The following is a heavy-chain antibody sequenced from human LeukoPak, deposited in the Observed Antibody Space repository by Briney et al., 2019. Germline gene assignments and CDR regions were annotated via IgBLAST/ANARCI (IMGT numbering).Heavy chain of an antibody. V-gene: IGHV4-39*01. CDR1: GGSLNSSSYD. D-gene: IGHD6-19*01. J-gene: IGHJ4*02. Sequence: PSGTPSPTRPVPGGSLNSSSYDRGWIRPPPGEGVEWIGSIYYSGSTYYNPSLKSRVTISVDTSKNQFSLKLSSVTAADTAVYYCARPRGWGRTVYFDYWGQGTLVTVSS. CDR3: ARPRGWGRTVYFDY. CDR2: IYYSGST.